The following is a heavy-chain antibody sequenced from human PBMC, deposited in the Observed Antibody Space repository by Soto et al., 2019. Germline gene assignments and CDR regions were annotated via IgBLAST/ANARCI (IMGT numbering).Heavy chain of an antibody. Sequence: PSETLSLTCTVSGGSISPYYWAWIRQPPGKGLEWVGYIYYSGSTSYNPSLKSRVTLSLETSKSQSSLRLSSVTASDTAVYYCARLGEYYQSLDPWGQGTLVTVSS. J-gene: IGHJ5*02. CDR1: GGSISPYY. V-gene: IGHV4-59*08. D-gene: IGHD2-2*01. CDR3: ARLGEYYQSLDP. CDR2: IYYSGST.